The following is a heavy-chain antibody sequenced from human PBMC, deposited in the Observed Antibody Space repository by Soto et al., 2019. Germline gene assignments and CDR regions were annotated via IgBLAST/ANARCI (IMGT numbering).Heavy chain of an antibody. V-gene: IGHV4-61*01. CDR1: GGSVSSGSYY. J-gene: IGHJ6*02. Sequence: SETLSLTCTVSGGSVSSGSYYWSWIRQPPGKGLEWIGYIYYSGSTNYNPSLKSRVTISADTSKNQFSLKLSSVTAADTAVYYCARERGKGAAAGTLYYGMDVWGQGTTVTVSS. D-gene: IGHD6-13*01. CDR3: ARERGKGAAAGTLYYGMDV. CDR2: IYYSGST.